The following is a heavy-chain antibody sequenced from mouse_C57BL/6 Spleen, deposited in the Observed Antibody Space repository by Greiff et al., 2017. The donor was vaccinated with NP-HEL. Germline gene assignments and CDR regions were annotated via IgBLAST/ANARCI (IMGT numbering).Heavy chain of an antibody. V-gene: IGHV7-3*01. D-gene: IGHD1-1*01. CDR1: AFTFTDYY. CDR2: IRNKANGYTT. CDR3: ARAPNYYGSRENWYFDV. J-gene: IGHJ1*03. Sequence: EVKVVESGGGLVQPGGSLSLSCAASAFTFTDYYMSWVRQPPGKALEWLGFIRNKANGYTTEYSASVMGRFTISRDNSQSILYLQMNALRAEDSATYYCARAPNYYGSRENWYFDVWGTGTTVTVSS.